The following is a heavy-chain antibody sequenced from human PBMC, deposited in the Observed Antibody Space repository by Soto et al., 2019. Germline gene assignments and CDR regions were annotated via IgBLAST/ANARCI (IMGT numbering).Heavy chain of an antibody. D-gene: IGHD6-6*01. CDR2: ISAYNGNT. CDR3: ARGGSSSEKEENWFDP. V-gene: IGHV1-18*01. Sequence: ASVKVSCKASGYTLTSYGISWVRQAPGQGLEWMGWISAYNGNTNYAQKLQGRVTMTTDTSTSTAYMELRSLRSDDTAVYYCARGGSSSEKEENWFDPWGQGTLVTVSS. J-gene: IGHJ5*02. CDR1: GYTLTSYG.